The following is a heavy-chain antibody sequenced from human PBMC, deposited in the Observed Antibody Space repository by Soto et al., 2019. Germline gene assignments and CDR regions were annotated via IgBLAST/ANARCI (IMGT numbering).Heavy chain of an antibody. CDR2: MNPNSGNT. J-gene: IGHJ5*02. CDR3: AGKHGGAIFTCFGS. Sequence: ASVKVSCKASGYTFTSYDINWVRQATGQGLEWMGWMNPNSGNTGYAQKFQGRVTMTRNTSISTAYMELSSLRSEDTAVYYCAGKHGGAIFTCFGSWGQGALVTVSS. D-gene: IGHD3-10*01. V-gene: IGHV1-8*01. CDR1: GYTFTSYD.